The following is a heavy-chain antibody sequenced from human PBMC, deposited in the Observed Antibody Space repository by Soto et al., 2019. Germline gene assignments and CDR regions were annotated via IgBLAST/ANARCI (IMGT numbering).Heavy chain of an antibody. Sequence: PSETLSLTCAVYGGSLSGYYWSWFRQPPGKGLEWIGEINHSGSTNYNPSLKSRVTISVDTSKNQFSLKLSSVTAADTAVYYCARKSGRPYYYYYYMDVWGKGTTVTVSS. CDR3: ARKSGRPYYYYYYMDV. CDR2: INHSGST. CDR1: GGSLSGYY. J-gene: IGHJ6*03. D-gene: IGHD3-3*01. V-gene: IGHV4-34*01.